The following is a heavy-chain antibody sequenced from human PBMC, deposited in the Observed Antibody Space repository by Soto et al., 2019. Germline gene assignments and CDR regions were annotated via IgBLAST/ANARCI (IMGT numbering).Heavy chain of an antibody. D-gene: IGHD4-17*01. V-gene: IGHV4-59*01. CDR2: IYYSGST. CDR1: GGSTRSYY. Sequence: PSETLSLTCTVSGGSTRSYYWTWIRQPPGKGLEWIGNIYYSGSTNYNPSRKSRVTISVDTSKNQFSLKLSSVTAADTAVYYCARVGGYYGDYPNFDYWGQGTLVTVSS. CDR3: ARVGGYYGDYPNFDY. J-gene: IGHJ4*02.